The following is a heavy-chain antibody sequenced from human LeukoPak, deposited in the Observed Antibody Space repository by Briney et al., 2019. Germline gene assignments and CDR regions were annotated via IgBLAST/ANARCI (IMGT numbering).Heavy chain of an antibody. Sequence: GGSLRLSCAASGFTFSSYGMHWVRQAPGKGLEWVAAIWYDGSIQYYADSVKGRFTISRDNSKNTLYLQMDSLRAEDTAVYYCARAGYCSGGSCYGSDYWGQGTMVSVSS. J-gene: IGHJ4*02. CDR3: ARAGYCSGGSCYGSDY. CDR2: IWYDGSIQ. CDR1: GFTFSSYG. D-gene: IGHD2-15*01. V-gene: IGHV3-33*01.